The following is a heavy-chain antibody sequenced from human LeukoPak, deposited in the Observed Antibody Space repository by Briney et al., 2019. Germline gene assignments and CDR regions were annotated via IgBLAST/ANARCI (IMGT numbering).Heavy chain of an antibody. CDR3: AAAPDCTNGVCSPRWFDP. CDR1: GFTFTRSA. V-gene: IGHV1-58*02. D-gene: IGHD2-8*01. CDR2: SVVGSGNT. J-gene: IGHJ5*02. Sequence: SVKVSCKASGFTFTRSAMQWVRQARGQRLEWIGWSVVGSGNTNYAQKFQERVTITRDRSTSTAYMELSSLRSEDTAVYYCAAAPDCTNGVCSPRWFDPWGQGTLVTVSS.